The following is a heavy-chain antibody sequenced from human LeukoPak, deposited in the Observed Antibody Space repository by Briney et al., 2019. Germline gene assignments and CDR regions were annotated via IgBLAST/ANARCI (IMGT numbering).Heavy chain of an antibody. Sequence: PSETLSLTCTVSAGSISSYCWSWIRQPPGKGLEWIGYIYYSGSTNYNPSLKSRVTISVDTSKNQFSLKLSSVTAADTAVYYCAREGVATTHHFDYWGQGTLVTVSS. V-gene: IGHV4-59*01. J-gene: IGHJ4*02. CDR2: IYYSGST. CDR3: AREGVATTHHFDY. CDR1: AGSISSYC. D-gene: IGHD5-24*01.